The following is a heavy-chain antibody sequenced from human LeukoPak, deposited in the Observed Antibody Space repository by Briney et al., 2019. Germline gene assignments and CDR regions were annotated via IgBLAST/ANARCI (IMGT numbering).Heavy chain of an antibody. J-gene: IGHJ5*02. CDR1: GFTFGDYV. V-gene: IGHV3-49*04. D-gene: IGHD3-10*01. CDR3: SRGHYYGSGTPVWFDP. Sequence: GGSLRLSCTASGFTFGDYVMSWVRQAPGKGLEWVGFIRSKAYGGTTEYAASVKGRFTISRDDSKSIAYLQMNILKTEDTAVYYCSRGHYYGSGTPVWFDPWGQGTLVTVSS. CDR2: IRSKAYGGTT.